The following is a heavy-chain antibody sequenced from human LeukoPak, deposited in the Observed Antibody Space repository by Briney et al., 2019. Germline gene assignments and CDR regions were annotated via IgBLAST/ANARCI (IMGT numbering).Heavy chain of an antibody. J-gene: IGHJ5*02. D-gene: IGHD3-3*01. V-gene: IGHV7-4-1*02. Sequence: ASVKVSCKASGYTFTSYAMNWMRQAPGQGLEWMGWINTNTGNPTYAQGFTGRFVFSLDTSVSTAYLQISSLKAEDTAVYYCARSAYYDFWSGYYNWFDPWGQGTLVTVSS. CDR2: INTNTGNP. CDR3: ARSAYYDFWSGYYNWFDP. CDR1: GYTFTSYA.